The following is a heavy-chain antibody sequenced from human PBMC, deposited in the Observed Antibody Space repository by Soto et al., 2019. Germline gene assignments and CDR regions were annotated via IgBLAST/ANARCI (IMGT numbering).Heavy chain of an antibody. D-gene: IGHD2-21*02. CDR1: GYNYTSYG. CDR2: IGAYNSNT. J-gene: IGHJ5*02. CDR3: AFSGVGRTATVNWFDP. V-gene: IGHV1-18*01. Sequence: SVTVSCKASGYNYTSYGISRLRQAPGQGLECMGWIGAYNSNTNYAQELQGIVTMTTDTSTSIAYMELRSLRSDDTAVYYCAFSGVGRTATVNWFDPWGQGTLVTVSS.